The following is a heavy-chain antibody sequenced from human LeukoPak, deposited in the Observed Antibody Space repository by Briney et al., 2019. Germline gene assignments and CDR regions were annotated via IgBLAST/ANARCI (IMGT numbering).Heavy chain of an antibody. J-gene: IGHJ4*02. D-gene: IGHD3-22*01. V-gene: IGHV1-18*01. CDR1: GYIFTNFG. CDR2: ISGYNGYT. Sequence: ASVKVSCKASGYIFTNFGINWVRQAPGQGLEWMGWISGYNGYTHYGQKFHGKVTMTTETSTSTVYMDLRSLRSDDTAVYYCARVRDYYDSSGYYSYYFDYWGQGTLVTVSS. CDR3: ARVRDYYDSSGYYSYYFDY.